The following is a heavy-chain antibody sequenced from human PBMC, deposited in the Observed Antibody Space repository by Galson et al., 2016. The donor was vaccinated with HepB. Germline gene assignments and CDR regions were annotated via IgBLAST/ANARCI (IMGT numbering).Heavy chain of an antibody. V-gene: IGHV3-11*01. CDR3: ARDPARLDY. D-gene: IGHD6-6*01. CDR2: ISSSGNTI. J-gene: IGHJ4*02. CDR1: GFTFSDFY. Sequence: SLRLSCAASGFTFSDFYMSWIRQAPGKGLEWVSYISSSGNTIYYAYSVKGRFTISRDNAKNSLYLEMISLRADDTAVYYCARDPARLDYWGQGTQVTVSS.